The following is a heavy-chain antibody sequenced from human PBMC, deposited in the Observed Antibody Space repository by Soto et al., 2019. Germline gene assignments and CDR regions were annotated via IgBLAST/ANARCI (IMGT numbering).Heavy chain of an antibody. J-gene: IGHJ4*02. Sequence: QVQLVQSGAEVKKPGSSVKVSCKASGDTFSFYSINWVRQAPGLGLEWMGRFNPILSMSNSAQKFQGRVTLTAEKSTSTAYMVLSSLRSEDTAMYYCATSYGSGSRAFDYWGQGALVTVSS. CDR1: GDTFSFYS. D-gene: IGHD3-10*01. CDR3: ATSYGSGSRAFDY. V-gene: IGHV1-69*02. CDR2: FNPILSMS.